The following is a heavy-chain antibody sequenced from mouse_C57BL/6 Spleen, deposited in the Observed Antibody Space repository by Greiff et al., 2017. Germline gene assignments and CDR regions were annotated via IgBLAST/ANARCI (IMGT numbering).Heavy chain of an antibody. CDR1: GFTFSSYA. D-gene: IGHD1-1*01. Sequence: DVKLVESGGGLVKPGGSLKLSCAASGFTFSSYAMSWVRQTPEKRLEWVATISDGGSYTYYPDNVKGRFTISRDNAKNNLYLQMSHLKSEDTAMYYCAREPSTVVAHWYFDVWGTGTTVTVSS. CDR2: ISDGGSYT. CDR3: AREPSTVVAHWYFDV. J-gene: IGHJ1*03. V-gene: IGHV5-4*01.